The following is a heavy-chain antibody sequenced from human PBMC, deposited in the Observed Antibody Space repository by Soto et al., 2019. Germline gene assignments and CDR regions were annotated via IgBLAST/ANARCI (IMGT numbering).Heavy chain of an antibody. CDR3: ARDEGFTVS. CDR1: GFTFSSYG. Sequence: QVQLVESGGGVVQPGRSLRLSCAASGFTFSSYGMYWVRQAPGKGLEWVAVIWYDGSNKYYEDSVKGRFTISRDNSKNKMYLQTNRLRAENTAEYYCARDEGFTVSGAQGTLVTVSS. V-gene: IGHV3-33*01. D-gene: IGHD2-15*01. J-gene: IGHJ4*02. CDR2: IWYDGSNK.